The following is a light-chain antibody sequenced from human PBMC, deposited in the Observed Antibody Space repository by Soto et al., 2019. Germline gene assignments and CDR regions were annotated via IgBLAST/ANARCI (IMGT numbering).Light chain of an antibody. CDR1: QSVNYN. CDR2: SAS. J-gene: IGKJ4*01. CDR3: QQYNNWPPLT. V-gene: IGKV3D-15*01. Sequence: EIVMTQSPATLSVSPGERATLSCRASQSVNYNLAWYQQKPGQAPRLLIYSASTRATGTPARFSGSGSGTEFNLTISSLQSEDFAVYYCQQYNNWPPLTFGGGTKVDIK.